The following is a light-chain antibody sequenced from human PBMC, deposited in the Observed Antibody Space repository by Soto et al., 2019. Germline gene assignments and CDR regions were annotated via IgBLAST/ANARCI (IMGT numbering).Light chain of an antibody. J-gene: IGKJ5*01. V-gene: IGKV3-15*01. CDR2: GAS. Sequence: EIVMTQSPATLSVSPGERATLSCRASQSVSRNLAWYRQKPGQAPRLLIYGASTRATGTPARFSGSGSGTEFTLTVSSLQSEDFAVYYCQQYNGWPYTFGQGTRLEIK. CDR1: QSVSRN. CDR3: QQYNGWPYT.